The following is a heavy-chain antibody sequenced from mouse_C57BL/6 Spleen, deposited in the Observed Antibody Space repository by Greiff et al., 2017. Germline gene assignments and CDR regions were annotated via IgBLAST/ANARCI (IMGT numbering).Heavy chain of an antibody. V-gene: IGHV1-55*01. D-gene: IGHD1-1*01. J-gene: IGHJ3*01. CDR1: GYTFTSYW. CDR3: ARYYDGSSYSAWFAY. Sequence: QVQLQQPGAELVKPGASVKMSCKASGYTFTSYWITWVKQRPGQGLEWIGDIYPGSGSTNYNEKFKSKATLTVDTSSSTAYMQLSSLTSEDSAVFYCARYYDGSSYSAWFAYWGQGTLVTVSA. CDR2: IYPGSGST.